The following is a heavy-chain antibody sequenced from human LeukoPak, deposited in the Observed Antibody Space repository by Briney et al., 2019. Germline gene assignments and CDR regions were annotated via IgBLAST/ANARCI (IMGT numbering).Heavy chain of an antibody. CDR3: ARGRDTAMVTDNWFDP. J-gene: IGHJ5*02. CDR2: ISNKGGST. V-gene: IGHV3-64*01. D-gene: IGHD5-18*01. Sequence: GGSLRLSCAASGFTFSSYAMHWVRQAPGKGLEYVSGISNKGGSTYYANSVKGRFTISRDNSKNTLYLQIGSLRAEDMAVYYRARGRDTAMVTDNWFDPWGQGTLVTVSS. CDR1: GFTFSSYA.